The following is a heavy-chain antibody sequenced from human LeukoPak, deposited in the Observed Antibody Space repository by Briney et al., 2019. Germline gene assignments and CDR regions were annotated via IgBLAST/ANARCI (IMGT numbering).Heavy chain of an antibody. J-gene: IGHJ4*02. Sequence: GGSLRLSCAASGFTVSSTYMSWVRQAPGKGLEWVSVIYSGGSTYYADSVKGRFTISRDNSKNSLYLQMNSLRTEDTALYYCAKGRFMDHFDYWGQGTLVTVSS. CDR1: GFTVSSTY. CDR3: AKGRFMDHFDY. D-gene: IGHD3-3*01. V-gene: IGHV3-53*05. CDR2: IYSGGST.